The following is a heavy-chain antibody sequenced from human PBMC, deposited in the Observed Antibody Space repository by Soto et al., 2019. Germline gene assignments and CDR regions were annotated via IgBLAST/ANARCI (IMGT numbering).Heavy chain of an antibody. CDR1: GFSLSSTRMA. CDR2: IYWDDDK. CDR3: AHIVVAGLGYYFDY. D-gene: IGHD6-19*01. Sequence: QITLKESGPTLVQPTQTLTLTCTFSGFSLSSTRMAVGWIRQPPGKALEWLALIYWDDDKRYSPFLKSRLTITKDPSKNQVVLTMSNMDPVDTARYYCAHIVVAGLGYYFDYWGQGTLVTVSS. J-gene: IGHJ4*02. V-gene: IGHV2-5*02.